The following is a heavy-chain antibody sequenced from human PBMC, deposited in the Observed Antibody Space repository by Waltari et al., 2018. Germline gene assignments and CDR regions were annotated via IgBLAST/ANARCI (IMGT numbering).Heavy chain of an antibody. Sequence: QLQLQESGPGLVKPSETLSLTCHVSGGSISSSSYYWCWLRQTPGKGLEWIGSIYYSGSTYYNPSLKSRFTISVDTSKNQFSLKLSSVTAADTAVYYCARQGPYDFWSGYAADNFDYWGQGTLVTVSS. CDR2: IYYSGST. V-gene: IGHV4-39*01. J-gene: IGHJ4*02. CDR1: GGSISSSSYY. CDR3: ARQGPYDFWSGYAADNFDY. D-gene: IGHD3-3*01.